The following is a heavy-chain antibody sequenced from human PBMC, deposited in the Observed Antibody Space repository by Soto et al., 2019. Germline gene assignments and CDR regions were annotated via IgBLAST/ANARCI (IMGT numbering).Heavy chain of an antibody. CDR2: IKQDGGEK. D-gene: IGHD2-15*01. V-gene: IGHV3-7*01. CDR1: GFTFSGYW. J-gene: IGHJ4*02. Sequence: HPGGSLRLSCAASGFTFSGYWMNWVRQAPGKGLEWVANIKQDGGEKCYVDSVKGRFTISRDNAKNSLYLQMNSLRAEDTAVYYCARDRWWIVHWGQGTLVTVSS. CDR3: ARDRWWIVH.